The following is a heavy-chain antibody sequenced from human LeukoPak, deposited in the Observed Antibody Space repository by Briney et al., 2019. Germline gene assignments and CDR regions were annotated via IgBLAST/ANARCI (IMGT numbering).Heavy chain of an antibody. CDR2: VLYSGST. J-gene: IGHJ4*02. Sequence: SETPSLTCTVSGGSISSYYWTWIRQPPGKGLEWIGYVLYSGSTNYNSSLKSRVTISVDTSKKQFSLNLRSVTAADTAVYYCATAPRWSFDDWGQGILVTVSS. D-gene: IGHD4-23*01. CDR3: ATAPRWSFDD. CDR1: GGSISSYY. V-gene: IGHV4-59*08.